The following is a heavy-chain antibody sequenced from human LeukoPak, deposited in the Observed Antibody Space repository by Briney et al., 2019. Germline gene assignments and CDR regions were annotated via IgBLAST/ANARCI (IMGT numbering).Heavy chain of an antibody. Sequence: GGSLRLSCVASGFTFNSYGMNWVRQAPGKGLEWVSYITSSGSAIYYADSVKGRFTISRDNAKNTLYVQMNSLRAEDTAVYYCAKDGGGGDCYYDYWGQGTLVTVSS. CDR2: ITSSGSAI. D-gene: IGHD2-21*02. J-gene: IGHJ4*02. V-gene: IGHV3-48*01. CDR3: AKDGGGGDCYYDY. CDR1: GFTFNSYG.